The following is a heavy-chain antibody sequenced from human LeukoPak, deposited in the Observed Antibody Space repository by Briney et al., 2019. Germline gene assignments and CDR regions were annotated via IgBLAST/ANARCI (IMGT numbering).Heavy chain of an antibody. J-gene: IGHJ4*02. V-gene: IGHV4-30-4*08. Sequence: ASETLSLTCAVYGGSFSGYYWSWIRQPPGKGLEWIGYIYYSGSTYYNPSLKSRLTISVDMSQNQFSLKLSSVTAADTAVYFCARTRIRYQLPTAFDYWGQGTLVTVSS. D-gene: IGHD2-2*01. CDR1: GGSFSGYY. CDR3: ARTRIRYQLPTAFDY. CDR2: IYYSGST.